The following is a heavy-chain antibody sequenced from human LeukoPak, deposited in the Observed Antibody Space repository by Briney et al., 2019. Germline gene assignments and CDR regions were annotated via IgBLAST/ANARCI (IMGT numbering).Heavy chain of an antibody. CDR3: ARDLKLDGSSGYYAFDI. D-gene: IGHD3-22*01. V-gene: IGHV4-34*01. J-gene: IGHJ3*02. CDR2: INHSGST. Sequence: PSETLSLTCAVYGGSFSNFYWTWLRQPPGQGLEWIGEINHSGSTNYNPSLKSRVTISIDTSKNQFSLKMSSVTAADTAVYYCARDLKLDGSSGYYAFDIWGQGTMVTVSS. CDR1: GGSFSNFY.